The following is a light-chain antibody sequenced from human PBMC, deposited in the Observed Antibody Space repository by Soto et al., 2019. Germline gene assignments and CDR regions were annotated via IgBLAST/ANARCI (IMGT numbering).Light chain of an antibody. J-gene: IGKJ1*01. CDR1: QSVSSNY. CDR3: QQYGDSPRT. V-gene: IGKV3-20*01. Sequence: EIVLPQSPGPLSLSPGARATLSCRASQSVSSNYLAWYQPRPGQAPRLLIYDAFTRATGIPDRFSGRGSGRDFTLTISRLEPEDFAVYYGQQYGDSPRTFGQGTKVEIK. CDR2: DAF.